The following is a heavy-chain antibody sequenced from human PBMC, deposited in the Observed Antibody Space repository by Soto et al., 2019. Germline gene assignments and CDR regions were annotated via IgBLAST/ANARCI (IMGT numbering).Heavy chain of an antibody. D-gene: IGHD3-3*01. V-gene: IGHV3-33*01. Sequence: HPGGSLRLSCAASGFTFSSYGMHWVRQAPGKGLEWVAVIWYDGSNKYYADSVKGRFTISRDNSKNTLYLQMNSLRAEDTAVYYCAREHYDFWSGYYTGDFDYWGQGTLVTVSS. J-gene: IGHJ4*02. CDR1: GFTFSSYG. CDR3: AREHYDFWSGYYTGDFDY. CDR2: IWYDGSNK.